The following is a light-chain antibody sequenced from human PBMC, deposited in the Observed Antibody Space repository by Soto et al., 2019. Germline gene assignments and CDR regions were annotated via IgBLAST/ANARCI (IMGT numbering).Light chain of an antibody. CDR2: DAS. V-gene: IGKV1-5*01. Sequence: DIQMTQSPSTLSASIGDSVTITCRASQSISSWLAWYRQKPGKAPKLLIYDASILESGVPSRFSGSGSGTESTLTISSLQPDDFATYYCQQYNYYRTFGQGTKVDIK. CDR3: QQYNYYRT. J-gene: IGKJ1*01. CDR1: QSISSW.